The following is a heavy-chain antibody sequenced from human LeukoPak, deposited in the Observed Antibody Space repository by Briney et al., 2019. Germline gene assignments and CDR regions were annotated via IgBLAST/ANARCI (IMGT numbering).Heavy chain of an antibody. CDR1: GGPFSGYY. V-gene: IGHV4-34*01. CDR2: INHSRST. J-gene: IGHJ6*03. CDR3: ATGWGQNYMDV. D-gene: IGHD3-16*01. Sequence: SETLSFTCAVYGGPFSGYYCSWIRQPPGKGLEWIGEINHSRSTNYNPSLKSRVTISVDKSKNQFSLNLISVTAADTAVYYCATGWGQNYMDVWGTGTTVTVSS.